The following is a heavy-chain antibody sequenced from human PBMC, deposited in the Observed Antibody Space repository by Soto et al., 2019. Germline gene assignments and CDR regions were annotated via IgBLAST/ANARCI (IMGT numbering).Heavy chain of an antibody. J-gene: IGHJ4*02. D-gene: IGHD3-22*01. CDR3: ARDRGYDSSGYVH. CDR1: GGTFSRYS. Sequence: ASVKVSCKASGGTFSRYSITWVRQAPGHGLEWIGRIIPIFGIASYAQKFQGRVTMTRDTSTSTVYMELSSLRSEDTAVYYCARDRGYDSSGYVHWGQGTLVTVSS. CDR2: IIPIFGIA. V-gene: IGHV1-69*04.